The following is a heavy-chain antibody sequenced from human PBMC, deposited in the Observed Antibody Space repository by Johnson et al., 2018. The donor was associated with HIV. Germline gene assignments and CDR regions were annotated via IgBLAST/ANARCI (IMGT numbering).Heavy chain of an antibody. D-gene: IGHD6-6*01. CDR2: ISYDGSNK. Sequence: QVQLVESGGGVVQPGRSLRLSCAASGFTFSIYAMYWVRQAPGKGLEWVAVISYDGSNKYYADSVKGRFTISRDNSKNTLYLQMNSLRAEDTAVYYCAKDYSSSSLDAFDIWGQGKMVTVSS. CDR1: GFTFSIYA. J-gene: IGHJ3*02. V-gene: IGHV3-30-3*01. CDR3: AKDYSSSSLDAFDI.